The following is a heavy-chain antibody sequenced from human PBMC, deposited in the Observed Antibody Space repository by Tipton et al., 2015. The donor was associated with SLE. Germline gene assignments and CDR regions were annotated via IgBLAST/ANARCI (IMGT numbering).Heavy chain of an antibody. CDR2: IYTSGST. J-gene: IGHJ5*02. D-gene: IGHD3-3*01. Sequence: LRLSCTVSGGSISRGSYYWSWIRQPAGKGLEWIGRIYTSGSTNYNPSLKSRVTISVDTSKNQFSLKLSSVTAADTAVCYCARDDFWSGREWFDPWGQGTLVTVSS. V-gene: IGHV4-61*02. CDR1: GGSISRGSYY. CDR3: ARDDFWSGREWFDP.